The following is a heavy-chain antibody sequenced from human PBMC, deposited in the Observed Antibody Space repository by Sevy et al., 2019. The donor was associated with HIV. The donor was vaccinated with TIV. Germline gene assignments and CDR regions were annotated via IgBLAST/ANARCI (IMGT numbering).Heavy chain of an antibody. J-gene: IGHJ4*02. V-gene: IGHV3-23*01. Sequence: GGSLRLSCAASGFTFNNYGMTWVRQAPGKGLEWVSAISGSGDSTYYADSVKGRFTISRDNSKKTLYLQMSSLRAEDTAVYFCAKDVDYYDSRGPFDYWGQGTLVTVSS. D-gene: IGHD3-22*01. CDR3: AKDVDYYDSRGPFDY. CDR1: GFTFNNYG. CDR2: ISGSGDST.